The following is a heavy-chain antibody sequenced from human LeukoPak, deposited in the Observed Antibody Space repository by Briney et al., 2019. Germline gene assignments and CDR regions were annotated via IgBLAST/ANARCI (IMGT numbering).Heavy chain of an antibody. D-gene: IGHD3-22*01. CDR1: GGSISSGDYY. CDR3: ARDRMAKYYYYSSGYQ. J-gene: IGHJ4*02. CDR2: IYYSGST. Sequence: SETLSLTCTVSGGSISSGDYYWSWIRQPPGKGLEWIGYIYYSGSTYYNPSLKSRVTISVDTSKNQFSLKLSSVTAADTAVYYCARDRMAKYYYYSSGYQWGQGTLVTVSS. V-gene: IGHV4-30-4*08.